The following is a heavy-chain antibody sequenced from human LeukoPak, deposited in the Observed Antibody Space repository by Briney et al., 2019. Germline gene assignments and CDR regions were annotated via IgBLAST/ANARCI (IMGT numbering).Heavy chain of an antibody. CDR1: GYRFNAYW. J-gene: IGHJ6*02. CDR2: IYPGDSDT. Sequence: GESLKISCKGSGYRFNAYWIAWVRQMPGKGLEWMGIIYPGDSDTRYSPSFQGQVTISADKSISTAYLQWSSLKASDTAMYYCARRIRYYDILTGYPDYYYYYGMDVWGQGTTVTVSS. D-gene: IGHD3-9*01. CDR3: ARRIRYYDILTGYPDYYYYYGMDV. V-gene: IGHV5-51*01.